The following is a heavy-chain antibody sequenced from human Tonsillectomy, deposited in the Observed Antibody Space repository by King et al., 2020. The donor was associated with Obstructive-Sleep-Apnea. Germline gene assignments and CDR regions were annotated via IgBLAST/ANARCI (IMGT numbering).Heavy chain of an antibody. J-gene: IGHJ4*02. CDR3: ASKPYYYDSSGYYYGFDY. Sequence: PLQESGPGLVKPSETLSLTCTVSGGSISSSSYYWGWIRQPPGQGLEWIGSIYYSGSTYYNPSLKSRVTISVDTSKNQFSLKLSSVTAADTAVYYCASKPYYYDSSGYYYGFDYWGQGTLVTVSS. CDR1: GGSISSSSYY. D-gene: IGHD3-22*01. CDR2: IYYSGST. V-gene: IGHV4-39*07.